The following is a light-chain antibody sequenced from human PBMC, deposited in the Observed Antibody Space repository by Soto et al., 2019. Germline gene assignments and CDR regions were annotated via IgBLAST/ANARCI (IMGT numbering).Light chain of an antibody. CDR1: SSDIGGYNY. CDR2: EVN. V-gene: IGLV2-8*01. J-gene: IGLJ2*01. Sequence: QSALTQPPSASASPGQSVTISCTGTSSDIGGYNYVSWYQQHPGKAPKVVIYEVNKRPSGVPDRFSGSKSGSTASLTVSGLQAEDEADYYCNSYAGGNILVFGGGTKLTVL. CDR3: NSYAGGNILV.